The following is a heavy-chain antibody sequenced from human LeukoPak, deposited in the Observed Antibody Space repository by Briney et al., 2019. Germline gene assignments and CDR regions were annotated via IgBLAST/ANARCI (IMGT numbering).Heavy chain of an antibody. Sequence: PSETLSLTCTVSGGSISSGGYYWSWIRQPPGKGLEWIGYVYHSGSTYYNPSLKSRVTISVDRSKNQFSLKLSSVTAADTAVYYCARDAYYYDSPAHWFDPWGQETLVTVSS. CDR1: GGSISSGGYY. CDR3: ARDAYYYDSPAHWFDP. CDR2: VYHSGST. J-gene: IGHJ5*02. V-gene: IGHV4-30-2*01. D-gene: IGHD3-22*01.